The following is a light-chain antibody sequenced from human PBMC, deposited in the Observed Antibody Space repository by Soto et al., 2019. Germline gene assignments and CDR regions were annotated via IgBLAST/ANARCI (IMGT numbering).Light chain of an antibody. V-gene: IGKV1-16*02. J-gene: IGKJ5*01. Sequence: DIQMTQSPSSLSASVGDRVTITCRASQGIGISLAWFQQKPGEAPKSLIYAASNLQSGVPSKFSGSGSETDFTLIITNLQPEDFATYYCQQYKTYPITFGQGTRLEIK. CDR1: QGIGIS. CDR3: QQYKTYPIT. CDR2: AAS.